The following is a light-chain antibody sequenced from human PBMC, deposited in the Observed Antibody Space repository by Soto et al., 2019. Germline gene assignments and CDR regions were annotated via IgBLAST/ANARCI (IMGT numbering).Light chain of an antibody. V-gene: IGLV1-47*01. CDR1: SSNIGSNY. J-gene: IGLJ3*02. CDR3: AAWDVSLRGQV. Sequence: VLTQPPSASGTPGQRVTISCSGSSSNIGSNYVYWYQQLPGTAPKLLIYRNNQRPSGVPDRFSGSKSGTSASLAITGLPSEDEGDYYCAAWDVSLRGQVFGGGTKVTVL. CDR2: RNN.